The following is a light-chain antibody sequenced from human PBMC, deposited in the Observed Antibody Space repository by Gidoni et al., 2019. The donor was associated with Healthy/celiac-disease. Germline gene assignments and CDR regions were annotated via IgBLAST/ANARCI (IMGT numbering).Light chain of an antibody. CDR3: QQYYSPST. V-gene: IGKV4-1*01. CDR2: WAS. J-gene: IGKJ2*01. CDR1: QSVLYSSNNKNY. Sequence: DIVLTQSPDSLAVSLGETATINCKSSQSVLYSSNNKNYLAWYQQKPGQPPKRLIYWASTRESGVPDRFSGSGSGTDFTLTISSLQAEEVAVYYCQQYYSPSTFGQGTKLEIK.